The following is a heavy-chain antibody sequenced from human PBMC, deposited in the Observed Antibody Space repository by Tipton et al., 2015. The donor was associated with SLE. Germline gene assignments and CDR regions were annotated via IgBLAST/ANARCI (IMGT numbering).Heavy chain of an antibody. CDR3: VREKFQEPDF. D-gene: IGHD1-26*01. CDR1: GFTFSSYS. Sequence: SLRLSCAASGFTFSSYSMNWVRQAPGKGLEWVSYIRSSITAIYYADSVKGRFTISRDNARNSLYLQMNSLRAEDTAVYYCVREKFQEPDFWGQGTLVTVSS. J-gene: IGHJ4*02. V-gene: IGHV3-48*01. CDR2: IRSSITAI.